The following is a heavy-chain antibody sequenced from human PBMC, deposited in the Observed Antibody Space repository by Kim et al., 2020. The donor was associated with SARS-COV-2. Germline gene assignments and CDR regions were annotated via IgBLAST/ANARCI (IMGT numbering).Heavy chain of an antibody. D-gene: IGHD3-22*01. CDR2: IIPVFGTT. V-gene: IGHV1-69*13. CDR1: GGTFSTYA. CDR3: AIKLGETYYYNSNGMHYYGMDV. Sequence: SVKVSCRASGGTFSTYAISWVRQAPGQGLEWMGGIIPVFGTTKYAQKFQGRVTITADESTSTAYMELSNLRSEDTAVYYCAIKLGETYYYNSNGMHYYGMDVWGQGTTVTVSS. J-gene: IGHJ6*02.